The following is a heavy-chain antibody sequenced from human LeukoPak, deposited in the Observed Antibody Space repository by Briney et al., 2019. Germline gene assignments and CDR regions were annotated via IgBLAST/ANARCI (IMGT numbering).Heavy chain of an antibody. Sequence: KPSETLSLTCTVSGGSINNYYWSWIRQPPGKGLEWIGYIYYSGSTNYNPSLKSRVTISLDTSKNQFSLKLSSVTAADTAVYYCARTTYYDFWSGFLDPWGQGTLVTVSS. CDR2: IYYSGST. V-gene: IGHV4-59*12. CDR1: GGSINNYY. D-gene: IGHD3-3*01. J-gene: IGHJ5*02. CDR3: ARTTYYDFWSGFLDP.